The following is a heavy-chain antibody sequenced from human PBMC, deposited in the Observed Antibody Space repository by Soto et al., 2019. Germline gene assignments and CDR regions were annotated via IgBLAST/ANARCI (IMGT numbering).Heavy chain of an antibody. CDR3: ARSYSSGWYSSGY. CDR2: IYYSGST. Sequence: PSETLSLTCTVSGDSLSPSSWSWVRQPPGKGLEWLGYIYYSGSTTYNPSLKSRVTISLDTSKKQFSLNLTSVTAADTAVYFCARSYSSGWYSSGYWGQGTLVTVSS. CDR1: GDSLSPSS. V-gene: IGHV4-59*01. D-gene: IGHD6-19*01. J-gene: IGHJ4*02.